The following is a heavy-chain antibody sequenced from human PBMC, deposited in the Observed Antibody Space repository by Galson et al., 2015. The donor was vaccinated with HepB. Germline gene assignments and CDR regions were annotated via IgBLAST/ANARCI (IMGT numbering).Heavy chain of an antibody. D-gene: IGHD4-11*01. CDR3: AKDPRLQSFDP. Sequence: SLRLSCAASGFTFSSYAMSWVRQAPGKGLEWVSAISGGGGSTYYADSVKGRFTISRDNSKNTLYLQMNSLRAEDTALYYCAKDPRLQSFDPWGQGTLVTVSS. J-gene: IGHJ5*02. V-gene: IGHV3-23*01. CDR2: ISGGGGST. CDR1: GFTFSSYA.